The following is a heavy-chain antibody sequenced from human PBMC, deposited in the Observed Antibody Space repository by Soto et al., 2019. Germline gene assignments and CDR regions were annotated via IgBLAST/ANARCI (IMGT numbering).Heavy chain of an antibody. CDR3: SRMRGLGEISPYSDY. D-gene: IGHD3-16*02. Sequence: QVQLQESGPGLVRPSETLSLTCSVSGGSISDYQWNWIRQSPGKGLEWIGYIYYSGRTNYNPSLKSRVTISLDTSTKQFSLRLRSVTAADTAVYYCSRMRGLGEISPYSDYWGQGTLVTVSS. CDR2: IYYSGRT. J-gene: IGHJ4*02. CDR1: GGSISDYQ. V-gene: IGHV4-59*01.